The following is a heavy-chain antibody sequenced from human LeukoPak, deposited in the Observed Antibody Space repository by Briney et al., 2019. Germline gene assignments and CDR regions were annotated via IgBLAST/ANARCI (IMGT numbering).Heavy chain of an antibody. CDR3: ARESLDGAVAYDY. V-gene: IGHV1-2*02. CDR2: IHPNSGGT. CDR1: GYTFTGYY. J-gene: IGHJ4*02. Sequence: GASVKVSCTASGYTFTGYYMHWVRQAPGQGLEWMGWIHPNSGGTNYAQNFQGSVTMTRDTSISTAYMELSRLRSDDTAVYYCARESLDGAVAYDYWGQGTLVTVSS. D-gene: IGHD6-19*01.